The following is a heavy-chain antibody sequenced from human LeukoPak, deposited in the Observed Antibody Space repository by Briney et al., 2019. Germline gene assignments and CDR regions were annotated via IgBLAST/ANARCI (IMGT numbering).Heavy chain of an antibody. D-gene: IGHD6-19*01. CDR2: ISYDGSNK. CDR1: GFTFSSYA. CDR3: ARALPRIAVAGTYFDY. Sequence: GGSLRLSCAASGFTFSSYAMHWVRQAPGKGLEWVAVISYDGSNKYYADSVKGRFTISRDNSKNTLYLQMNSLRAEDTAVYYCARALPRIAVAGTYFDYWGQGTLVTASS. J-gene: IGHJ4*02. V-gene: IGHV3-30-3*01.